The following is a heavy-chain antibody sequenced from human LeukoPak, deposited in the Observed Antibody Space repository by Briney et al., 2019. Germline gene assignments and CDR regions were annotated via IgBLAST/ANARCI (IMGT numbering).Heavy chain of an antibody. D-gene: IGHD3-10*01. CDR3: ARDLGYGSGRRLDYYYMDV. J-gene: IGHJ6*03. Sequence: ASVKVSCKASGYTFTGYYMHWVRQAPGQGLEWMGWINPNSGGTNYAQKFQGRVTMTRDTSISTAYLELSRLRSDDTAVYYCARDLGYGSGRRLDYYYMDVWGKGTTVTISS. CDR2: INPNSGGT. CDR1: GYTFTGYY. V-gene: IGHV1-2*02.